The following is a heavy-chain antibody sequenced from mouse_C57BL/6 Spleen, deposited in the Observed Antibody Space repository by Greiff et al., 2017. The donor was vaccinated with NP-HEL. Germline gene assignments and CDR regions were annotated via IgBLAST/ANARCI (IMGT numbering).Heavy chain of an antibody. CDR3: ASSDSSGYPAWFAY. CDR2: INPSTGGT. D-gene: IGHD3-2*02. V-gene: IGHV1-42*01. CDR1: GYSFTGYD. Sequence: VQLQQSGPELVKPGASVKISCKASGYSFTGYDMNWVKPSPEKSLEWIGEINPSTGGTIYNQKFKAKATLTVDKSSSTAYMQLKSLTSEVSAVYYCASSDSSGYPAWFAYWGQGTLITVSA. J-gene: IGHJ3*01.